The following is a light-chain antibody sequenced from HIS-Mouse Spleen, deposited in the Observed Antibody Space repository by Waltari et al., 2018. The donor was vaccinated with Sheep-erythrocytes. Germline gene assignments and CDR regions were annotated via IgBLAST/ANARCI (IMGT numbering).Light chain of an antibody. CDR2: EDS. J-gene: IGLJ2*01. V-gene: IGLV3-10*01. Sequence: SYELTQPPSVSVSPGQTARITCPGDALPKKYAYWYQQKSGQAPVLVIYEDSKRTSGSPGRFSGASSGTMATLTISGAQVEDEADYYCYSTDSSGNHRVFGGGTKLTVL. CDR3: YSTDSSGNHRV. CDR1: ALPKKY.